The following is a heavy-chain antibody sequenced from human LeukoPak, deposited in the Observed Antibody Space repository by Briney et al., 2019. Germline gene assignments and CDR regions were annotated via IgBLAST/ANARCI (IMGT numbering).Heavy chain of an antibody. Sequence: SETLSLTCTVSGGSISSSSYYWGWIRQPPGKGLEWIGSIYYSGSTYYNPSLKSRVTISVDTSKNQFSLKLSSVTAADTAVYYCARAPGQYSSSFGFWFDPWGQGTLVTVSS. CDR2: IYYSGST. J-gene: IGHJ5*02. V-gene: IGHV4-39*07. D-gene: IGHD6-13*01. CDR1: GGSISSSSYY. CDR3: ARAPGQYSSSFGFWFDP.